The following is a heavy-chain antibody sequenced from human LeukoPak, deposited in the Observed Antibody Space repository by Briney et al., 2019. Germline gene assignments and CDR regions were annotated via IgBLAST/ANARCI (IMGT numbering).Heavy chain of an antibody. Sequence: GGSLRLSCAASGFTFSSSWMHWVRQVPGTGPVWVSRISSDGTNTYYADSVKGRFSISRDNAKNTLYLQMNSLRAEDTAVYYCARGAQSGGYSGPFDIWGQGTMVTVSS. J-gene: IGHJ3*02. D-gene: IGHD1-26*01. CDR3: ARGAQSGGYSGPFDI. CDR1: GFTFSSSW. V-gene: IGHV3-74*01. CDR2: ISSDGTNT.